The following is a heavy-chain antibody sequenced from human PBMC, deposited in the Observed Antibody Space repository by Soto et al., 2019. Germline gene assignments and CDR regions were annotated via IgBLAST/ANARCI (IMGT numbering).Heavy chain of an antibody. Sequence: GGSLRLSCAASGFTFSSYAMHWVRQAPGKGLEWVAVISYDGSNKYYADSVKGRFTISRDNSKNTLYLQMNSLRAEDTAVYYCARDHYSTLDYWGQGALVTVSS. CDR3: ARDHYSTLDY. CDR2: ISYDGSNK. CDR1: GFTFSSYA. D-gene: IGHD4-4*01. J-gene: IGHJ4*02. V-gene: IGHV3-30-3*01.